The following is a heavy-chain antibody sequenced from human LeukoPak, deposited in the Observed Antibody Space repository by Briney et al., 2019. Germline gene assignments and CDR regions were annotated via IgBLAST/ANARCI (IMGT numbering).Heavy chain of an antibody. CDR3: ARVPGATGSRMDV. CDR1: GFTFSSYG. D-gene: IGHD1-26*01. Sequence: PGGSLRLSCAASGFTFSSYGMSWVRQAPGKGLEWVSSISSSSSYIYYADSVKGRFTISRDNAKNSLYLQMNSLRAEDTAVYYCARVPGATGSRMDVWGKGTTVTVSS. CDR2: ISSSSSYI. V-gene: IGHV3-21*01. J-gene: IGHJ6*04.